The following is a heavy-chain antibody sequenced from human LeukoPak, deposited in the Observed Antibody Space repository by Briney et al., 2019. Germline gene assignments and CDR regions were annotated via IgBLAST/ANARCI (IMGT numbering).Heavy chain of an antibody. V-gene: IGHV1-69*13. Sequence: SVKVSCKASGGTFSSYAINWVRQAPGQGLEWMGGIMPIFGSANYAQKFQGRVTITADESTSTAYMELSSLRSEDTAVYYCAMDYGDYDDAFDIWGQGTMVTVSS. CDR1: GGTFSSYA. CDR2: IMPIFGSA. CDR3: AMDYGDYDDAFDI. J-gene: IGHJ3*02. D-gene: IGHD4-17*01.